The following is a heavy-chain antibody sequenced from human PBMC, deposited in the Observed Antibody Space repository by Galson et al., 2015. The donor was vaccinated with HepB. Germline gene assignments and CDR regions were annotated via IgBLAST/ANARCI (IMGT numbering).Heavy chain of an antibody. D-gene: IGHD3-3*01. CDR3: ARADFVDFWSGYYQSGYYYGMDV. CDR1: GGSISSYY. CDR2: IYYSGST. V-gene: IGHV4-59*08. J-gene: IGHJ6*02. Sequence: ETLSLTCTVSGGSISSYYWSWIRQPPGKGLEWIGYIYYSGSTNYNPSLKSRVTISVDTSKNQFSLKLSSVTAADTAVYYCARADFVDFWSGYYQSGYYYGMDVWGQGTTVTVSS.